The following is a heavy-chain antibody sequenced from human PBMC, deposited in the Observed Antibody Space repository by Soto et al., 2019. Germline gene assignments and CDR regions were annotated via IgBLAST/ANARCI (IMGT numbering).Heavy chain of an antibody. J-gene: IGHJ4*02. D-gene: IGHD1-7*01. Sequence: RASVKVSCKASGYTFTDYYIHWVRQAPGQGLEWMGWIDPNNDVTNYAQKFQGRVTMTTDTSISTAYMELSRLKSDETAVYYCATEFSTNWNYPSHYWGQGSLVIVSS. V-gene: IGHV1-2*02. CDR3: ATEFSTNWNYPSHY. CDR1: GYTFTDYY. CDR2: IDPNNDVT.